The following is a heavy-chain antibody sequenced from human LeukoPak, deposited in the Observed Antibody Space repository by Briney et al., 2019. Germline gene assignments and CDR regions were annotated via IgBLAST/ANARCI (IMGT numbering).Heavy chain of an antibody. CDR3: VRLFYYDSSGPPS. Sequence: SETLSLTCSVLRVSTRSSNYYWGWIRQPPGKGLEWIGSIYYSGSTYYNPSLEGRGTMSIDTSNNQFSLKLTSATATDTAVYYCVRLFYYDSSGPPSWGQGTLVTVSS. CDR2: IYYSGST. D-gene: IGHD3-22*01. J-gene: IGHJ5*02. CDR1: RVSTRSSNYY. V-gene: IGHV4-39*01.